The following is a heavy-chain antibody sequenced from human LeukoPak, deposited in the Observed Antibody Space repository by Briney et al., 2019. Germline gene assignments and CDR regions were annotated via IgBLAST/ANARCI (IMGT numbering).Heavy chain of an antibody. CDR3: AELGITMIGGV. CDR1: GFTLHNYD. Sequence: GGSLRLSCAASGFTLHNYDIHWVRQAPGKGLEWVTFIRYDGSIKYYADSVKGRFTISRDNAKNSLYLQMNSLRAEDTAVYYCAELGITMIGGVWGKGTTVTISS. J-gene: IGHJ6*04. V-gene: IGHV3-30*02. CDR2: IRYDGSIK. D-gene: IGHD3-10*02.